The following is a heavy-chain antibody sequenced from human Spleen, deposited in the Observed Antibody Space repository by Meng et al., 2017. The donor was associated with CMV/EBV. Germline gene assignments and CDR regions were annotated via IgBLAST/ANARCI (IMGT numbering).Heavy chain of an antibody. CDR2: INHSGST. J-gene: IGHJ4*02. D-gene: IGHD3-3*01. V-gene: IGHV4-34*01. Sequence: GSLRLSCAVYGGSFSGYYWSWIRQPPGKGPEWIGEINHSGSTNYNPSLKSRVTISVDTSKNQFSLKLSSVTAADTAVYYCARSIDYFGAVTRGFDSWGQGTRVTVSS. CDR1: GGSFSGYY. CDR3: ARSIDYFGAVTRGFDS.